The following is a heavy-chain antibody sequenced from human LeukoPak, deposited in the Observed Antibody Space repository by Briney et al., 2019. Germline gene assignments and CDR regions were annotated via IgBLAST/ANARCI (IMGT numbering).Heavy chain of an antibody. CDR1: GGSISSGSYY. CDR2: IYTSGST. D-gene: IGHD2-2*01. CDR3: ARSPLGYCSSTSCAFDY. V-gene: IGHV4-61*02. Sequence: SQTLSLTCTVSGGSISSGSYYWSWIRQPAGKGLEWIGRIYTSGSTNYNPSLKSRVTISVDTSKNQFSLKLSSVTAADTAVYYCARSPLGYCSSTSCAFDYWGQGTLVTVSS. J-gene: IGHJ4*02.